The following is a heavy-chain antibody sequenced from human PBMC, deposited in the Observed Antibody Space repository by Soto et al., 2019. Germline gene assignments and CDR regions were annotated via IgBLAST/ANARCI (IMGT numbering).Heavy chain of an antibody. CDR2: ISSASSET. CDR3: ARVAY. J-gene: IGHJ4*02. Sequence: GGSLRLSCEASGFTFSRVSMNWVRRVPGKGLERVASISSASSETWYADSVKGRFIISRDNAQNSLFLQMNTLRPEDSAIYYCARVAYWGPGAQVTVSS. CDR1: GFTFSRVS. V-gene: IGHV3-21*04.